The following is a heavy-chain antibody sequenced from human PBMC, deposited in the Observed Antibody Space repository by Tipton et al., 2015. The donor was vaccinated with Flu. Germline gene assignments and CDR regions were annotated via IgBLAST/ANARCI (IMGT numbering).Heavy chain of an antibody. CDR2: ISGRGDST. CDR3: AKDPYDSSGYYYVY. CDR1: GFTFSSYA. J-gene: IGHJ4*02. D-gene: IGHD3-22*01. Sequence: SLRLSCAASGFTFSSYAMSWVRQAPGKGLEWVSAISGRGDSTYYADSVKGRFTISRDNSKNTLYLQMNSLRAEDTAVYYCAKDPYDSSGYYYVYWGQGTLVTVSS. V-gene: IGHV3-23*01.